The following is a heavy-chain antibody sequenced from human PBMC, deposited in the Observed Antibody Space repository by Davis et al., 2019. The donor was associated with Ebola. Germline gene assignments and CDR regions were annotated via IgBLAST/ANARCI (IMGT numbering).Heavy chain of an antibody. CDR2: ISSSSSTI. V-gene: IGHV3-48*04. J-gene: IGHJ4*02. Sequence: GESLKISCAASGFTFSSYSMNWVRQAPGKGLEWVSYISSSSSTIYYADSVKGRFTISRDNAKNSLYLQMNSLRAEDTAVYYCARVMDYGDLGAFDYWGQGTLVTVSS. D-gene: IGHD4-17*01. CDR3: ARVMDYGDLGAFDY. CDR1: GFTFSSYS.